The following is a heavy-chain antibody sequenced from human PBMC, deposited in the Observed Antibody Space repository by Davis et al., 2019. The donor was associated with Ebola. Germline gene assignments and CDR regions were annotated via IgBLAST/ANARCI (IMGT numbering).Heavy chain of an antibody. Sequence: PGGPLRPPCAVPGFTFSTSAMSWFRHAPGKGLGWVSAISGSGGSTYYADSVKGRFTISRDNSKNPLYLQMNSLRAEATAIYYCAKDKNYDFWSGYPHEAFDIWGQGTMVTVSS. V-gene: IGHV3-23*01. CDR2: ISGSGGST. CDR3: AKDKNYDFWSGYPHEAFDI. J-gene: IGHJ3*02. CDR1: GFTFSTSA. D-gene: IGHD3-3*01.